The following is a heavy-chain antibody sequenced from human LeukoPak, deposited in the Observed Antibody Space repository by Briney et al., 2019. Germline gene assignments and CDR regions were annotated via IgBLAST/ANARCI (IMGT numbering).Heavy chain of an antibody. CDR3: ARESYYYDSSGGTGGYYYYMDV. J-gene: IGHJ6*03. CDR1: GGSINSYY. V-gene: IGHV4-59*01. D-gene: IGHD3-22*01. CDR2: IYYSGST. Sequence: SETLSLTCTVSGGSINSYYWSWIRQPPGKGLEWIGYIYYSGSTNYNPSLKSRVTISVDTSKNQFSLKLSSVTAADTAVYYCARESYYYDSSGGTGGYYYYMDVWGKGTTVTVSS.